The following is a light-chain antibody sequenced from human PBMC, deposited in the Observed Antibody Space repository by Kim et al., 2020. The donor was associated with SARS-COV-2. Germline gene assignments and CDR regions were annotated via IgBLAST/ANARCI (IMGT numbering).Light chain of an antibody. CDR3: QQLYSYPVT. CDR1: QSIENF. CDR2: TTS. J-gene: IGKJ2*01. V-gene: IGKV1-9*01. Sequence: SASVGDRVTITCRASQSIENFLAWYQQKPGKAPNLLIYTTSTLQSGVPSRFSGSGSGTDFTLTISSLQPEDFATYYCQQLYSYPVTFGQGTKLEI.